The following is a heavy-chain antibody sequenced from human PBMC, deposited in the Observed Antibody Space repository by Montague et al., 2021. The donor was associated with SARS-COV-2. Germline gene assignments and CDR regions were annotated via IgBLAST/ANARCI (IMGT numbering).Heavy chain of an antibody. V-gene: IGHV4-39*01. J-gene: IGHJ4*02. CDR3: ARHYDHSSRVDS. Sequence: SETLSLTCSVSDASISTSNYWGWLRQTPGKGLEWIASIHFTGTTYYKPSLKSRVTISVDTSKNQFSLTLSSVTAADTAIYYCARHYDHSSRVDSWGQGTLVTVSS. D-gene: IGHD3-16*01. CDR2: IHFTGTT. CDR1: DASISTSNY.